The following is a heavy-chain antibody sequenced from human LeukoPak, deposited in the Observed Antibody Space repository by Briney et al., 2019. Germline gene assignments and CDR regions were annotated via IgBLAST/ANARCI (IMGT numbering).Heavy chain of an antibody. Sequence: GGSLRLSCAASGFTFSSYAMSWVRQAPGKGLEWVSAISGSGGSTYYADSVKGRFTISRDNSKNTLYLQMNSLRAEDTAVYYCARDLRRGGWHGGNFDLWGRGTLVTVSS. D-gene: IGHD6-19*01. CDR3: ARDLRRGGWHGGNFDL. CDR1: GFTFSSYA. CDR2: ISGSGGST. J-gene: IGHJ2*01. V-gene: IGHV3-23*01.